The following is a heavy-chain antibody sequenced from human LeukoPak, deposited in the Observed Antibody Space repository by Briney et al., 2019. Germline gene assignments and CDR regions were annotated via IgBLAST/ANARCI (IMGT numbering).Heavy chain of an antibody. CDR2: ISYDGSNK. D-gene: IGHD3-3*01. Sequence: GGSLRLSCAASGFTFSSYAMHWVRQAPGKGLEWVAVISYDGSNKYYADSVKGRFTISRDNSKNTLYLQMNSLRAEDTAVYYCARPNTIFGAQADMDVWGKGTTVTVSS. J-gene: IGHJ6*03. CDR3: ARPNTIFGAQADMDV. V-gene: IGHV3-30-3*01. CDR1: GFTFSSYA.